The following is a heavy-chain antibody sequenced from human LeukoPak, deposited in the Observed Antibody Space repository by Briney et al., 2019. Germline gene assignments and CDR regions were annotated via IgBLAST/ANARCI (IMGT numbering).Heavy chain of an antibody. D-gene: IGHD6-25*01. CDR3: ARDLYNSASR. CDR1: GFIFSNYW. CDR2: IKQDGGEK. J-gene: IGHJ4*02. V-gene: IGHV3-7*03. Sequence: GGSLRLSCSASGFIFSNYWMTWVRQAPGKGLEWVANIKQDGGEKYYVDSVKGRFTISRDNAKNSLYLQMNSLRADDTAVYYCARDLYNSASRWGQGTLVTVSS.